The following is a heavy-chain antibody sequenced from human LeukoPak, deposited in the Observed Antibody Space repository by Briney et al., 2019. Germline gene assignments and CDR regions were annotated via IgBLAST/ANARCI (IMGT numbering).Heavy chain of an antibody. D-gene: IGHD6-19*01. CDR2: ISGSGGST. CDR1: GFTFSSYA. CDR3: ARESESRGLVLDY. Sequence: GGSLRLSCAASGFTFSSYAMSWVRQAPAKGLEWVSAISGSGGSTYYADSVKGRFTISRDNSKNTLYLQMNSLRAEDTAVYYCARESESRGLVLDYWGQGTLVTVSS. J-gene: IGHJ4*02. V-gene: IGHV3-23*01.